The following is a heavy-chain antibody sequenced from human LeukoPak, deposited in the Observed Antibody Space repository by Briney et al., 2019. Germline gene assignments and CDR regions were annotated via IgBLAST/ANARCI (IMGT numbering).Heavy chain of an antibody. V-gene: IGHV4-34*01. D-gene: IGHD5-18*01. CDR2: INHSGST. J-gene: IGHJ4*02. CDR1: GGSFSGYY. CDR3: VRRGYSYGFDY. Sequence: SETLSLTCAVYGGSFSGYYWSWIRQPPGKGLEWIGEINHSGSTNYNPSLKSRVTISVDTSKNQFSLKLSSVTAADTAVYYCVRRGYSYGFDYWGQGTLVTVSS.